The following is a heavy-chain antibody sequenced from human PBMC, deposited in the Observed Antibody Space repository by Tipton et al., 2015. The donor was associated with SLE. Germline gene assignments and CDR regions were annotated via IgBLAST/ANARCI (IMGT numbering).Heavy chain of an antibody. CDR3: ARGEIVVVVAATHYYYYMDV. D-gene: IGHD2-15*01. Sequence: QLVQSGAEVKKPGSSVKVSCKASGGTFSSYTISWVRQAPGQGLEWMGRIIPILGIANYAQKFQGRVTITADKSTSTAYMELSSLRSEDTAVYYCARGEIVVVVAATHYYYYMDVWGKGTTVTVSS. CDR2: IIPILGIA. CDR1: GGTFSSYT. J-gene: IGHJ6*03. V-gene: IGHV1-69*09.